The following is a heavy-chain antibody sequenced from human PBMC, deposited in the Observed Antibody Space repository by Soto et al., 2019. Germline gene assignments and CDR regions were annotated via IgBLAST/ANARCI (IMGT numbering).Heavy chain of an antibody. CDR2: INDVGGTT. J-gene: IGHJ5*02. CDR3: AKDPQSSGWSYNWYDP. V-gene: IGHV3-23*01. Sequence: GGSLRLSCAACGFTFNNYAMSWVRQTPGKGLEWVSTINDVGGTTYYSDSVKGRFTISRDNSKNTLYLQVNSLRAEDTATYYCAKDPQSSGWSYNWYDPWRQGTLVTVSS. D-gene: IGHD6-19*01. CDR1: GFTFNNYA.